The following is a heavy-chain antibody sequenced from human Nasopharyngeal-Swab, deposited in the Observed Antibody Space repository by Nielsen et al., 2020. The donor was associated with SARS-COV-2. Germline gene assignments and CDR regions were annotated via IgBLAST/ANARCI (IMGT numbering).Heavy chain of an antibody. CDR2: INPNNGGT. Sequence: ASVKVSCKASGYTFTGHYLHWVRRAPGQGLEWMGWINPNNGGTNYAQKFQGWVTMTRDTSISTAYLELKRLRSDDTAQYYCARGSIRCSGDSCPPPANNWFDPWGQGTLVIVSS. CDR1: GYTFTGHY. CDR3: ARGSIRCSGDSCPPPANNWFDP. J-gene: IGHJ5*02. V-gene: IGHV1-2*04. D-gene: IGHD2-15*01.